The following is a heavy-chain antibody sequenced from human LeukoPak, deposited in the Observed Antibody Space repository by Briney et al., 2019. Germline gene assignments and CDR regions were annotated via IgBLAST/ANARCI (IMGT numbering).Heavy chain of an antibody. CDR3: ARGPGDTRGYYFDY. CDR2: FDPEDGET. D-gene: IGHD5-18*01. Sequence: ASVKVSCKVSGYTLTELSMHWVRQAPGKGLEWMGGFDPEDGETFYAQKFQGRVTMTEDTSTDTAYMELSSLRSEDTAVYYCARGPGDTRGYYFDYWGQGTLVTVSS. V-gene: IGHV1-24*01. CDR1: GYTLTELS. J-gene: IGHJ4*02.